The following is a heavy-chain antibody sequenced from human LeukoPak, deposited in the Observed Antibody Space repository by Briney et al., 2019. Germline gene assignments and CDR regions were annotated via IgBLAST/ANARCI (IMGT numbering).Heavy chain of an antibody. CDR3: ARIRKGDDDDRRYRNFDS. D-gene: IGHD3-22*01. CDR2: IKQDASEK. CDR1: GFTFSNYW. Sequence: GGSLRLSCAASGFTFSNYWMSWIRQAPGKGLEWVANIKQDASEKYYVDSVEGRFTISRDNAKNSLVLQMNSLRDEDTALYHCARIRKGDDDDRRYRNFDSWGQGTLVTVSS. J-gene: IGHJ4*02. V-gene: IGHV3-7*01.